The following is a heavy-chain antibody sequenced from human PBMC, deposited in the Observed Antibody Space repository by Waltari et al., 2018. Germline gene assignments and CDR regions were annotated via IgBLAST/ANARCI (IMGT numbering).Heavy chain of an antibody. J-gene: IGHJ4*02. Sequence: QVQLQQWCAGLLKPSETLSLTCAVYGGSFSGYYWSWIRQPPGKGLEWIGEINHSGSTNYNPSLKSRVTISVDTSKNQFSLKLSSVTAADTAVYYCARLVVGVVEGDYWGQGTLVTVSS. V-gene: IGHV4-34*01. D-gene: IGHD3-3*01. CDR3: ARLVVGVVEGDY. CDR1: GGSFSGYY. CDR2: INHSGST.